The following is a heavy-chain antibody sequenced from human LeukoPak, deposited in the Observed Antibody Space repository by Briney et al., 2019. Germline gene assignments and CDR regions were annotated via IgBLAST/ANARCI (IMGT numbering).Heavy chain of an antibody. J-gene: IGHJ3*02. D-gene: IGHD6-19*01. CDR1: GSTVSSNY. CDR3: ARDRYYSSGDGGAFDI. CDR2: IYSGGST. V-gene: IGHV3-53*01. Sequence: GGSLRLSCAASGSTVSSNYMSWVRQAPGKGLEWVSVIYSGGSTYYADSVKGRFTISRDNSKNTLYLQMNSLRAEDTAVYYCARDRYYSSGDGGAFDIWGQGTMVTVSS.